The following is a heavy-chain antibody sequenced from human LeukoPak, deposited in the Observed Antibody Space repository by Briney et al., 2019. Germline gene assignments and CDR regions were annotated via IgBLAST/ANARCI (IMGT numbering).Heavy chain of an antibody. Sequence: GSLRLSCAASGFTFNTHGMHWVRQAPGKGLEWVAAIWFDGSVKHYSDAVKGRFTISRDNSLNTLYLQMNSLRVEDTAMYYCAKDTAVQFLEPAFWGQGTLVTVSS. D-gene: IGHD3-3*01. J-gene: IGHJ4*02. CDR3: AKDTAVQFLEPAF. V-gene: IGHV3-33*06. CDR2: IWFDGSVK. CDR1: GFTFNTHG.